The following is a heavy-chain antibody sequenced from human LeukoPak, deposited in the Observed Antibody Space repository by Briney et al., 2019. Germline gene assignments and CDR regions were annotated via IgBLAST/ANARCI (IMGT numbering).Heavy chain of an antibody. CDR2: IFHTRTA. J-gene: IGHJ4*02. Sequence: SETLSLTCNVSSGSIRSYYWSWIRQPPGRGLEWIGYIFHTRTATYNPSLKSRFTMSVDTSKNQFSLKVTSVTAADTAVYYCASQVHWAAALDSWGQGTLVSVSS. D-gene: IGHD6-13*01. CDR1: SGSIRSYY. V-gene: IGHV4-59*08. CDR3: ASQVHWAAALDS.